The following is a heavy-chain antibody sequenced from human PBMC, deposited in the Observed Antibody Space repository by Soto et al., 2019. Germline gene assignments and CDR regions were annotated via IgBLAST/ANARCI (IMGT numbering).Heavy chain of an antibody. CDR3: VKGGLIRRFDS. Sequence: EIHLLDSGGDSVHPGGSLRLSCGASGFTFSNYVMGWVRQAPGKGLEWVSGISGNGDTTDYADSVKGRFTISRDNSKNPLYLQMNRLRAEDTALYYIVKGGLIRRFDSWGHGTLVTVSS. D-gene: IGHD3-16*01. V-gene: IGHV3-23*01. CDR1: GFTFSNYV. CDR2: ISGNGDTT. J-gene: IGHJ4*01.